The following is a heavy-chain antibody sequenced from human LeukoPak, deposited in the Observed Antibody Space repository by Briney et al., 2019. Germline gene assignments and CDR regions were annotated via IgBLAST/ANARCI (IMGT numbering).Heavy chain of an antibody. Sequence: GGSLRLSGAASGFTFSSYAMNWVRQAPGKGLEWVSIISGSGSSIYYADSVKGRFTISRDNSKNTLYLQMNSLRAEDTAVYYCAKRPMAGSGSSPNRHFDYWGQGTLVTVSS. V-gene: IGHV3-23*01. CDR1: GFTFSSYA. J-gene: IGHJ4*02. CDR2: ISGSGSSI. D-gene: IGHD1-26*01. CDR3: AKRPMAGSGSSPNRHFDY.